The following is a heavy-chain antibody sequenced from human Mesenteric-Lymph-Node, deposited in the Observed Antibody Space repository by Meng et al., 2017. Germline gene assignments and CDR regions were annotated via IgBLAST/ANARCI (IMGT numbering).Heavy chain of an antibody. CDR3: ARAEYYNWFDP. CDR1: GGSISSGDSY. CDR2: IYYSGST. V-gene: IGHV4-30-4*01. D-gene: IGHD1-14*01. J-gene: IGHJ5*02. Sequence: QVQLQESGPGLVKPSQTLSLTCSVSGGSISSGDSYWSWIRQPPGKDLEWIGYIYYSGSTYYNPSLRSRITISVDTSKNQFSLKLSSVTAADTAVYYCARAEYYNWFDPWGQGTLVTVSS.